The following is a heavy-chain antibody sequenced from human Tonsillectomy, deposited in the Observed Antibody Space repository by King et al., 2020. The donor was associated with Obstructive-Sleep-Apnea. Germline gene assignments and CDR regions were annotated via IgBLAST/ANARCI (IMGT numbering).Heavy chain of an antibody. CDR2: INPNSGGT. V-gene: IGHV1-2*02. J-gene: IGHJ4*02. CDR3: ARAXXXXXXXXXXYXXDX. Sequence: VQLVQSGAEVKKPGASVTFSCKASGYSFTGYYMHWVRQAPGQGLEWMGWINPNSGGTNYEQKFQGRVTMTRDTTISASYMELSSLRSDDTAVYDCARAXXXXXXXXXXYXXDXXGQGXLVXVXS. CDR1: GYSFTGYY. D-gene: IGHD1-26*01.